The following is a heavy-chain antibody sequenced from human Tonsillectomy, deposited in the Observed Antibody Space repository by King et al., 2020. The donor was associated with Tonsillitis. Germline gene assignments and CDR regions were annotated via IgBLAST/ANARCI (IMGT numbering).Heavy chain of an antibody. Sequence: VQLVESGGGVVQPGRSLRLSCAASGFTFSSYGMHWVRQAPGKGLEWVAVISYDGSNKYYADSVKGRFTISRDNSKNTLYLQMNSLRAEDTAVYYCAKSTSGAVDIWGQGTMVTVSS. CDR2: ISYDGSNK. J-gene: IGHJ3*02. CDR1: GFTFSSYG. V-gene: IGHV3-30*18. CDR3: AKSTSGAVDI.